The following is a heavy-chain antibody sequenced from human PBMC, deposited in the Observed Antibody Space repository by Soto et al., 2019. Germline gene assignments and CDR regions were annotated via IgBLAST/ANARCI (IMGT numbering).Heavy chain of an antibody. V-gene: IGHV4-59*08. D-gene: IGHD3-16*01. Sequence: SETLSLTCTVSGDSINSYYWSWIRQPPGKGLEWIGYMSNSGSTNYSPSLKSRVTISVDTSKNQFSLRLSTVTAADTAVYYCARQRGNGYFDSSGQGTLVTVSS. CDR1: GDSINSYY. CDR3: ARQRGNGYFDS. CDR2: MSNSGST. J-gene: IGHJ4*02.